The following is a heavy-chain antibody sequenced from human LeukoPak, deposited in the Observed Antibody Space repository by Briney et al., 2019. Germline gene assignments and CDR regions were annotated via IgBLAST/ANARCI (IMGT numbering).Heavy chain of an antibody. CDR2: IYYSGST. Sequence: PSETLSLTCTVSGGSISSYYWSWIRQPPGKGLEWIGYIYYSGSTNYNPSLKSRVTISVDTSKNQFSLKLSSVTAADTAVYYCARNKDSYGDYVAFDIWGQGTMVTVSS. J-gene: IGHJ3*02. V-gene: IGHV4-59*08. CDR1: GGSISSYY. D-gene: IGHD4-17*01. CDR3: ARNKDSYGDYVAFDI.